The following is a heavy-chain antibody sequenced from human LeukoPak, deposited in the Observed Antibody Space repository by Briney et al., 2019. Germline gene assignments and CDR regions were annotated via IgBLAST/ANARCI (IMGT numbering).Heavy chain of an antibody. J-gene: IGHJ4*02. V-gene: IGHV4-30-2*01. Sequence: SQTLSLTCAVSGGSISGGGYSWSWIRQPPGKGLEWIGYIYHSGSTYYNPSLKSRVTISVDRSKNQFSLKLSSVTAADTAVYYCARAIDYGDSYYFDYWGQGTLVTVSS. CDR3: ARAIDYGDSYYFDY. CDR2: IYHSGST. D-gene: IGHD4-17*01. CDR1: GGSISGGGYS.